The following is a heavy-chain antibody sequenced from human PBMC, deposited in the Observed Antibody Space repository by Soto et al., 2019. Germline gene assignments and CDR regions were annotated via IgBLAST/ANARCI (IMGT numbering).Heavy chain of an antibody. Sequence: PSETLSLTCTVSGGSISSYYWSWIRQPPGKGLEWIGYIYYSGSTNYNPSLKSRVTISVDTSKNQFSLKLSSVTAADTAVYYCAKDFGWLLPTDYWGQGTLVTVSS. V-gene: IGHV4-59*01. CDR2: IYYSGST. J-gene: IGHJ4*02. CDR1: GGSISSYY. D-gene: IGHD3-22*01. CDR3: AKDFGWLLPTDY.